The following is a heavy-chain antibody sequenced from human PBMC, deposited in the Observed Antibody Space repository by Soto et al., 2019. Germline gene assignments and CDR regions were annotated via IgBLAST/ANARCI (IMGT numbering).Heavy chain of an antibody. Sequence: QVQLVQSGAEVKKPGASVKVSCKASGYTFTSYGISWVRQAPGQGLERMGWISAYNGNTNYAQKLQGRVTMTTDTSTSTAYMELRSLRSDDTAVYYCGRYCSGGSCYGWFDPWGQGTLVTVSS. D-gene: IGHD2-15*01. CDR3: GRYCSGGSCYGWFDP. CDR1: GYTFTSYG. V-gene: IGHV1-18*01. CDR2: ISAYNGNT. J-gene: IGHJ5*02.